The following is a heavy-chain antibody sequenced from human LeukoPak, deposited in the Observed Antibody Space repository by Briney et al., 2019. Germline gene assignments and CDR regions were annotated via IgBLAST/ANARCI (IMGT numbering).Heavy chain of an antibody. Sequence: PVKVSCKASGGTFSSYAISWVRQAPGQGLEWMGGIIPIFCTANYAQKFQGRVTITTDESTSTAYMELSSLRSEDTAVYYCATVPEGVPDAFDIWGQGTMVTVSS. J-gene: IGHJ3*02. CDR2: IIPIFCTA. V-gene: IGHV1-69*05. CDR3: ATVPEGVPDAFDI. D-gene: IGHD3-16*01. CDR1: GGTFSSYA.